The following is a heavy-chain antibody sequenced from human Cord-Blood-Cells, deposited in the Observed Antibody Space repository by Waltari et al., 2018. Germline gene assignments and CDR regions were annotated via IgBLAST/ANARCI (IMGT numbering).Heavy chain of an antibody. CDR1: GFTFSSYD. D-gene: IGHD1-26*01. J-gene: IGHJ3*02. V-gene: IGHV3-13*01. Sequence: EVQLVESGGGLVQPGGSLRLSCAASGFTFSSYDMHWVRQATVKGLEGVSAIGTAGDTYYPGSVKGRFTISRENAKNSLYLQMNSLRAGDTAVYYCASSSGSYGGVAFDIWGQGTMVTVSS. CDR2: IGTAGDT. CDR3: ASSSGSYGGVAFDI.